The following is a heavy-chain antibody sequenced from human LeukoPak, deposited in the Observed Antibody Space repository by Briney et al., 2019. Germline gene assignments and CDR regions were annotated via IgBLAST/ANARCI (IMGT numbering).Heavy chain of an antibody. D-gene: IGHD4-11*01. V-gene: IGHV3-23*01. CDR2: VSGSGGST. CDR3: VKRRTTIISLDQ. CDR1: GFTFNTYA. J-gene: IGHJ4*02. Sequence: GGSLRLSCSPSGFTFNTYAMSWVRQAPGKGLEWVSAVSGSGGSTYYADSVKGRFTISRDKSKNTVYLQMNSLRAEDTAVYYCVKRRTTIISLDQWGQGTLVTVSS.